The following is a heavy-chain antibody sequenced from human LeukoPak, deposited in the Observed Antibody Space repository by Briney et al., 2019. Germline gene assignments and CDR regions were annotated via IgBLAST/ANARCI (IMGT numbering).Heavy chain of an antibody. V-gene: IGHV1-46*01. CDR3: AKDVSRFLEWLDY. D-gene: IGHD3-3*01. Sequence: GASVKVSCKAAGYTFTSYYMHWVRQAPGQGLEWMGIINPSGGSTRYAQKFEGGVTLTRDMSTSTVYMELGSLRSEDTAVYYCAKDVSRFLEWLDYWGQGTLVTVSS. CDR2: INPSGGST. J-gene: IGHJ4*02. CDR1: GYTFTSYY.